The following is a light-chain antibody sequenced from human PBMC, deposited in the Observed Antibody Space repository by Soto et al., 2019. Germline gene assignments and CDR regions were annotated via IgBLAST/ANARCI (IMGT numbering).Light chain of an antibody. CDR1: SSNIGAGYD. CDR2: GNS. CDR3: QSYDSSLSGSEV. V-gene: IGLV1-40*01. Sequence: QSVLTQPPSVSGAPGQRVTISCTGSSSNIGAGYDVHWYQQLPGTAPKLLIYGNSNRPSVVPDRFSGSKSGTSASLAISGLQAEDEADYYCQSYDSSLSGSEVFGTGTKLTVL. J-gene: IGLJ1*01.